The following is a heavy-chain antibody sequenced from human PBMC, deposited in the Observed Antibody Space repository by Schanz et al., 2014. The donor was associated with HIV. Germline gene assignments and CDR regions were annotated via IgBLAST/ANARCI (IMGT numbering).Heavy chain of an antibody. CDR2: ITPIFDTA. D-gene: IGHD3-3*01. J-gene: IGHJ4*02. CDR3: ARAPSDFWMAYFDY. V-gene: IGHV1-69*01. CDR1: GGTFSSYA. Sequence: QVQLVQSGAEVKKPGSSVKVSCQASGGTFSSYAISWVRQAPGQGLEWMAGITPIFDTANYAQKFQGRVTITADESTSTAYMELSSLRSEDTAVYYCARAPSDFWMAYFDYWGQGTLVTVSS.